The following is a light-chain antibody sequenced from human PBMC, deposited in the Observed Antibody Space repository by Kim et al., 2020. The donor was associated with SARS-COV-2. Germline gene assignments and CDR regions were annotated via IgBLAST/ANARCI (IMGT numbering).Light chain of an antibody. CDR1: ENVATN. CDR2: FAV. J-gene: IGKJ4*01. V-gene: IGKV3-15*01. Sequence: SGSPGERATLSCRASENVATNLAWYQAKPGQPPRLLIYFAVTRATGVPARFSGSGSGTDFTLTISSLHSEDFAVYYCQQYNRWPTFGGGTKVDIK. CDR3: QQYNRWPT.